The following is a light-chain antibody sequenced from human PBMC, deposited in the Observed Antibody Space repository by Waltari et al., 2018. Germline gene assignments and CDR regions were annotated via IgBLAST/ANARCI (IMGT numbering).Light chain of an antibody. CDR1: SRDVGGHNF. J-gene: IGLJ2*01. V-gene: IGLV2-8*01. Sequence: QSALTQPPSASGSPGQSVTISCTGTSRDVGGHNFVYWYQQHPGKVPKLMIHEVSKRPSGVPDRFSGSKSGDTASLTVSGLQAEDEADYYCTSYAGSNILVFGGGTKLTVL. CDR3: TSYAGSNILV. CDR2: EVS.